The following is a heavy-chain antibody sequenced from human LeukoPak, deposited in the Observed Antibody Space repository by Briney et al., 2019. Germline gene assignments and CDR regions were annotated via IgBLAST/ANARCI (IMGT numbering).Heavy chain of an antibody. D-gene: IGHD6-13*01. Sequence: SETLSLTCTVSGYSITSAYYWGWIRQPPGKGLEWIGSFFLKGSTYYNPSLKSRVTISVDTSKNQFSLKLSSVTAADTAVYYCARGSHSSSWYWSPNNWFDPWGQGTLVTVSS. CDR1: GYSITSAYY. CDR3: ARGSHSSSWYWSPNNWFDP. V-gene: IGHV4-38-2*02. J-gene: IGHJ5*02. CDR2: FFLKGST.